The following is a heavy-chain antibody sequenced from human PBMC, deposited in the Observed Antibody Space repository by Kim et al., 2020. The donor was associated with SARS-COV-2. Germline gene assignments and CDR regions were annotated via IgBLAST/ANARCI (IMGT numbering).Heavy chain of an antibody. CDR3: ARGRAGVVPAPILGLGPHYGYFIMDV. V-gene: IGHV4-34*01. J-gene: IGHJ6*02. CDR2: IHQSGST. CDR1: TGPFSGHY. D-gene: IGHD2-2*02. Sequence: SETLSLNCAVYTGPFSGHYWSWIRQPPGKGLEWIGKIHQSGSTNYNPSLKNRVTISIDTSKNQFSLKLSSVTAADTGFYYCARGRAGVVPAPILGLGPHYGYFIMDVWGHGTTVTVSS.